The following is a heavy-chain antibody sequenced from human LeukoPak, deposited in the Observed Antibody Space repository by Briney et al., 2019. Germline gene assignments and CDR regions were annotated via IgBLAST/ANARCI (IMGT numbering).Heavy chain of an antibody. J-gene: IGHJ4*02. CDR3: ARQGYYYDSSGPDY. V-gene: IGHV3-21*01. CDR2: ISSSSSYI. CDR1: GFTFSSYA. D-gene: IGHD3-22*01. Sequence: PGGSLRLSCAASGFTFSSYAMSWVRQAPGKGLEWVSSISSSSSYIYYADSVKGRFTISRDNAKNSLYLQMNSLRAEDTAVYYCARQGYYYDSSGPDYWGQGTLVTVSS.